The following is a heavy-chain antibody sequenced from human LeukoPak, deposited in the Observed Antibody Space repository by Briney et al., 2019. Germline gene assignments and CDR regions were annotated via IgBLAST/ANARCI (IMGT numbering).Heavy chain of an antibody. J-gene: IGHJ4*02. CDR2: INHSGST. CDR3: ARGPSFDCSSTSCSESYFDY. V-gene: IGHV4-34*01. D-gene: IGHD2-2*01. CDR1: GGSFSGYY. Sequence: PSETLSLTCAVYGGSFSGYYWSWIRQPPGKGLEWIGGINHSGSTNYNPSLKSRVTISVDTSKNQFSLKLSSVTAADTAVYYCARGPSFDCSSTSCSESYFDYWGQGTLVTVSS.